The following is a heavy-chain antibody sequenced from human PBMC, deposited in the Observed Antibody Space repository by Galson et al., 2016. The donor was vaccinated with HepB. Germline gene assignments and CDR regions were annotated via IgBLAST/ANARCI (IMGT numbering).Heavy chain of an antibody. CDR1: GYSIRSGYY. J-gene: IGHJ5*02. V-gene: IGHV4-38-2*02. D-gene: IGHD3-16*01. CDR2: INESGNN. CDR3: AGLPGLGGGWFDP. Sequence: SETLSLTCTVSGYSIRSGYYWGWVRQPPGKGLEWIGSINESGNNFYNPTLKSRVTISVDTSKNKFSLSLNSVTAADTAVYYCAGLPGLGGGWFDPWGQGTLVIVSS.